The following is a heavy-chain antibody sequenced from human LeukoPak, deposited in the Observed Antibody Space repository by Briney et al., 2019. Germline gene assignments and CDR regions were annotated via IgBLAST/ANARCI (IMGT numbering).Heavy chain of an antibody. D-gene: IGHD6-13*01. J-gene: IGHJ4*02. Sequence: PSETLSLTCAVYGGSFSGYYWSWIRQPPGKGLEWIGEINHSGSTNYNPSLKSRVTISVDTSKNQFSLKLSSVTAADTAVYYCASGIAAAYSDYWGQGTLVTVSS. CDR1: GGSFSGYY. CDR3: ASGIAAAYSDY. CDR2: INHSGST. V-gene: IGHV4-34*01.